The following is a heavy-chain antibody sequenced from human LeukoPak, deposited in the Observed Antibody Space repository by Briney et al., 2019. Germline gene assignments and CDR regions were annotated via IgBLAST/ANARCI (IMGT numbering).Heavy chain of an antibody. CDR3: ARGRRGFYYYGMDV. CDR1: GYTFKSYA. Sequence: ASVKVSCKASGYTFKSYAMNWVRQAPGRGLEWMGWINTNTGNPTYAQVFTGRFVFSLDTSVSTAYLQISSLKAEDTAVYYCARGRRGFYYYGMDVWGQGTTVTVSS. J-gene: IGHJ6*02. CDR2: INTNTGNP. V-gene: IGHV7-4-1*02.